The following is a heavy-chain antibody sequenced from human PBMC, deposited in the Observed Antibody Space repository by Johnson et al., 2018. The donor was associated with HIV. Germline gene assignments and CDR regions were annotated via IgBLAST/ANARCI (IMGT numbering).Heavy chain of an antibody. CDR1: GFTFSSYG. CDR3: ARATHYYGSTAFDI. D-gene: IGHD3-10*01. Sequence: VQLVESVGGVVQPGGSLRLSCAASGFTFSSYGIYWVRQAPGKGLELVACIRYDGSTIYYADSVKGRFTISRDNAKNSLYLQMNSLRAEDTAVYYCARATHYYGSTAFDIWGQGTMVTVSS. V-gene: IGHV3-30*02. CDR2: IRYDGSTI. J-gene: IGHJ3*02.